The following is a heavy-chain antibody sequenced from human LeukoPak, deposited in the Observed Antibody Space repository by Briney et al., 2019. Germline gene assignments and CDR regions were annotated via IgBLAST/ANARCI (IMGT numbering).Heavy chain of an antibody. CDR3: ARDLAPRWFGELFGSHYYGMDV. V-gene: IGHV3-7*01. J-gene: IGHJ6*02. CDR2: IKQDGSEK. CDR1: GFTFSSFW. Sequence: GGSLRLSCAASGFTFSSFWMSWVRQAPGKGLEWVANIKQDGSEKYYVDSVTGRFTISRDNAKNSLYLQMNSLRAEDTAVYYCARDLAPRWFGELFGSHYYGMDVWGQGTTVTVSS. D-gene: IGHD3-10*01.